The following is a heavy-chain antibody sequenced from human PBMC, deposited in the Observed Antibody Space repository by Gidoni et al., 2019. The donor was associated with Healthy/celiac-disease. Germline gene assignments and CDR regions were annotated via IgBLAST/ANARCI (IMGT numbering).Heavy chain of an antibody. CDR1: GCTFSSYA. D-gene: IGHD3-16*01. Sequence: VQLLESGGGLVRPGGSLRLSCPDSGCTFSSYAMTWVRQARGKGMEWVSAISGSGGSTYYADSVKGRFTISRDNAKNTLYLQMNSLRAEDTAVYYCAKGASWGRPYAFDIWGQGTMVTVPS. CDR2: ISGSGGST. J-gene: IGHJ3*02. V-gene: IGHV3-23*01. CDR3: AKGASWGRPYAFDI.